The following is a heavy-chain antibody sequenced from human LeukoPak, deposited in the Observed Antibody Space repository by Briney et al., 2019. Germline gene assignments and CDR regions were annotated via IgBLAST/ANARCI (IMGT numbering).Heavy chain of an antibody. Sequence: GGSLRLSCVASGFTFSSYSMNWVRQAPGKGLEWVSCISSTSSYIYYADSVTGRFTISRDNSKNTLYLQMNSLRADDTAIYYCANARYYSSSWYGLDYWGQGTLVTVSS. CDR1: GFTFSSYS. J-gene: IGHJ4*02. CDR2: ISSTSSYI. V-gene: IGHV3-21*04. CDR3: ANARYYSSSWYGLDY. D-gene: IGHD6-13*01.